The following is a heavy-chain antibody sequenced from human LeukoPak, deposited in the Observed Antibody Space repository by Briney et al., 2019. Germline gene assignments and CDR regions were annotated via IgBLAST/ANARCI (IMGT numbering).Heavy chain of an antibody. CDR3: AKDMHGGNGYFDY. D-gene: IGHD4-23*01. V-gene: IGHV3-20*04. CDR1: GFPFDDYG. CDR2: INWNGGST. J-gene: IGHJ4*02. Sequence: PGGSLRLSCAASGFPFDDYGMTWVRQAPGKGLEWVSGINWNGGSTGYADSVKGRFTISRDNAKNSLYLQMNSLRAEDTALYYCAKDMHGGNGYFDYWGQGTLVTVSS.